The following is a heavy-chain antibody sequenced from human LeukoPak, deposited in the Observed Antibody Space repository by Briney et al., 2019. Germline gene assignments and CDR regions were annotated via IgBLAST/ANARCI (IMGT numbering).Heavy chain of an antibody. J-gene: IGHJ4*02. CDR1: GGSFSGYY. CDR2: INHSGST. V-gene: IGHV4-34*01. CDR3: ARRSTYYDILTGYYTPTSFDY. D-gene: IGHD3-9*01. Sequence: SETLSLTCAVYGGSFSGYYWSWIRQPPGKGLEWLGEINHSGSTNYNPSLKSRVTISVDTSKNQFSLKLSSVTAADTAVYYCARRSTYYDILTGYYTPTSFDYWGQGTLVTVSS.